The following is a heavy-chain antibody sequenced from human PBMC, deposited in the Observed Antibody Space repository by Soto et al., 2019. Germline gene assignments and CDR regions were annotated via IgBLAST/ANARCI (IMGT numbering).Heavy chain of an antibody. CDR2: IYHSGST. Sequence: SETLSLTCAVYGGSFSGYYWSWIRQPPGKGLEWIGYIYHSGSTYYNPSLKSRVTISVDRSKNQFSLKLSSVTAADTAVYYCARGSVVVPAAIDYWGQGTLVTVSS. D-gene: IGHD2-2*01. CDR1: GGSFSGYY. V-gene: IGHV4-34*01. J-gene: IGHJ4*02. CDR3: ARGSVVVPAAIDY.